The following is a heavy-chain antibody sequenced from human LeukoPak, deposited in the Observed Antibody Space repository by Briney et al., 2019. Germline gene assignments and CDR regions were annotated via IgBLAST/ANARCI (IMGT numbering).Heavy chain of an antibody. J-gene: IGHJ6*02. CDR2: ISAYNGNT. Sequence: ASVKVSCKASGYTFTGYYMHWVRQAPGQGLEWMGWISAYNGNTNYAQKLQGRVTMTTDTSTSTAYMELRSLRSDDTAVYYCARARTDYGMDVWGQGTTVTVSS. D-gene: IGHD3/OR15-3a*01. CDR1: GYTFTGYY. V-gene: IGHV1-18*04. CDR3: ARARTDYGMDV.